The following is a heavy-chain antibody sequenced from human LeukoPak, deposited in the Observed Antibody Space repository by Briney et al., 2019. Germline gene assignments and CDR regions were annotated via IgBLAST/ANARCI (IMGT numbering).Heavy chain of an antibody. V-gene: IGHV4-34*01. J-gene: IGHJ1*01. Sequence: SETLSLTCAIYGGSFSGYYWSWIRQPPGKGLEWIGEINHSGSTNYNPSLKSRVTISVDTSKNQFSLKLSSVTAADTAVYYCARPTTVTTHYFQHWGQGTLVTVSS. CDR2: INHSGST. CDR3: ARPTTVTTHYFQH. D-gene: IGHD4-17*01. CDR1: GGSFSGYY.